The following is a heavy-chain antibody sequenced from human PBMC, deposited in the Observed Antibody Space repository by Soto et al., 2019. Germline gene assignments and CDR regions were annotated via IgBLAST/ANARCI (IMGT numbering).Heavy chain of an antibody. J-gene: IGHJ3*02. Sequence: PSETLSLTCAVSGGSISSGGYSWSWIRQPPGKGLEWISDIHYSGSANYNPSLRSRALTSVDRSKNQFSLRLSSVTAADTAVYYCANTYYDILTGYHDAFDIWGQGTMVTVS. CDR1: GGSISSGGYS. CDR3: ANTYYDILTGYHDAFDI. V-gene: IGHV4-30-2*01. CDR2: IHYSGSA. D-gene: IGHD3-9*01.